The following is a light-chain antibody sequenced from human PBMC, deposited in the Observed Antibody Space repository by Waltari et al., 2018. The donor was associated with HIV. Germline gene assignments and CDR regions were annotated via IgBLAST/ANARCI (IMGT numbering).Light chain of an antibody. V-gene: IGLV2-23*02. CDR1: SSDVGTYSL. J-gene: IGLJ2*01. Sequence: QSALTQPASVSGSPGQSITISCTGTSSDVGTYSLVSWYQQHPGKVPKLIIYEINKRPSGVSNRFSGSKSGNMASLTISGLQAEDEAFYHCCSYAGRSTFVLFGGGTKLTVL. CDR3: CSYAGRSTFVL. CDR2: EIN.